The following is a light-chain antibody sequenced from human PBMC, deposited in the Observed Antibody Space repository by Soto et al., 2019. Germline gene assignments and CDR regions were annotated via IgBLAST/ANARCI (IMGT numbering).Light chain of an antibody. CDR1: QSVLHSSNNKNY. V-gene: IGKV4-1*01. CDR2: WAS. Sequence: DIVMTQSPDSLAVSLGERATINCKSSQSVLHSSNNKNYLTWYQQKPGQPPKLLIYWASTRESGVPDRFSGSGSGTAFPLTISSLQAEDVAVYYCQQSYTTPVTFGGGTKVDIK. CDR3: QQSYTTPVT. J-gene: IGKJ4*01.